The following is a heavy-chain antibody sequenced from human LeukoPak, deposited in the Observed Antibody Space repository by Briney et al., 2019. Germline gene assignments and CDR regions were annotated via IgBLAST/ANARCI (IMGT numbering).Heavy chain of an antibody. J-gene: IGHJ4*02. D-gene: IGHD1-26*01. CDR3: ARSYAIVGVTPFGY. CDR2: IYYSGST. CDR1: GGSISSSSYY. V-gene: IGHV4-39*07. Sequence: SETLSLTCTVSGGSISSSSYYWGWIRQPPGKGLEWIGSIYYSGSTYYNPSLKSRVTISVDTSKNQFSLKLSSVTAADTAVYYCARSYAIVGVTPFGYWGQGTLVTVSS.